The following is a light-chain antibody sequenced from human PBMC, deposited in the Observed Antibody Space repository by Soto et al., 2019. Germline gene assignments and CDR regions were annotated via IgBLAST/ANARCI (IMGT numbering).Light chain of an antibody. J-gene: IGLJ1*01. Sequence: QSVLTQPRSVSGSPGQSVTISCAGTSSDVGAYKYVSWYQQHPGKAPKLIIYEVTKRPSGVPDRFSGSKSGNTASLTVSGLQAEDEADYYCSSYAGSSTLGVFGTGTKVTVL. CDR1: SSDVGAYKY. CDR2: EVT. V-gene: IGLV2-11*01. CDR3: SSYAGSSTLGV.